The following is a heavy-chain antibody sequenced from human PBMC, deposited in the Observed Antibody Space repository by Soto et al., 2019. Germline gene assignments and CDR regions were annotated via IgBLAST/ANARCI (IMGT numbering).Heavy chain of an antibody. V-gene: IGHV3-23*01. D-gene: IGHD3-10*01. CDR1: GFTFKNYD. J-gene: IGHJ4*02. Sequence: EVELLESGGGLVQPGGSLRLSCVASGFTFKNYDMRWIRQAPGKGLEWVSGISGSGGVTYYADSVKGRFTISRDNSKNTLYLKMNGLRAEDTAIYYCAKNRQFRSYYESAGHYDNWGQGTLVTVSS. CDR2: ISGSGGVT. CDR3: AKNRQFRSYYESAGHYDN.